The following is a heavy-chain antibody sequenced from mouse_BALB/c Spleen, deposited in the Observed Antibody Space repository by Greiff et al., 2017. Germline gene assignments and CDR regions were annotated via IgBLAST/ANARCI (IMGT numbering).Heavy chain of an antibody. V-gene: IGHV5-17*02. D-gene: IGHD2-4*01. J-gene: IGHJ2*01. CDR3: AREGLRPLDY. CDR1: RFTFSSFG. Sequence: EVQLVESGGGLVQPGGSRKLSCAASRFTFSSFGMHWVRQAPEKGLEWVAYISSGSSTIYYADTVKGRFTISRDNPKNTLFLQMTSLRSEDTAMYYCAREGLRPLDYWGQGTTLTVSS. CDR2: ISSGSSTI.